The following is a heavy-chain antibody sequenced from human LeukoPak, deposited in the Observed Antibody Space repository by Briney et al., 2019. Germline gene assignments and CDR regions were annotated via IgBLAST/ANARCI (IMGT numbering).Heavy chain of an antibody. CDR1: GGSISSYY. CDR3: ARQGEMDNWFDP. CDR2: IYYSGST. D-gene: IGHD5-24*01. V-gene: IGHV4-59*01. J-gene: IGHJ5*02. Sequence: PSETLSLTCTVSGGSISSYYWSWIRQPPGKGLERIGYIYYSGSTNYNPSLKSRVTISVDTSKNQFSLKLSSVTAADTAVYYCARQGEMDNWFDPWGQGTLVTVSS.